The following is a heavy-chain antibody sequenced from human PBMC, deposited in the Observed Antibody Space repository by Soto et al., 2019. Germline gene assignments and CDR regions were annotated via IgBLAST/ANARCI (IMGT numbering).Heavy chain of an antibody. V-gene: IGHV3-43*01. CDR3: AKGFIVGATFGIVY. J-gene: IGHJ4*02. Sequence: LRLSCAASGFTFDDYAMHWVRQAQGKGLEWVSLIGWDGGSTSYADSVKGRFTISRDNSANSLYLQMNSLRTEDTALYYCAKGFIVGATFGIVYWGQGTGVTVSA. CDR2: IGWDGGST. D-gene: IGHD1-26*01. CDR1: GFTFDDYA.